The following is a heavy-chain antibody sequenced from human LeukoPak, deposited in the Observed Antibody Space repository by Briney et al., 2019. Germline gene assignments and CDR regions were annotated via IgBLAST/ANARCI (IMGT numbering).Heavy chain of an antibody. D-gene: IGHD3-22*01. CDR3: ARGADSSGYYYAKPPAGSFDI. CDR1: GFTFSSYS. V-gene: IGHV3-21*01. Sequence: SGGSLRLSCAASGFTFSSYSMNWVRQAPGKGLEWVSSISSSNSDIYYADSVKGRFTISRDDAKNSLYLQMNSLRADDTAVYYCARGADSSGYYYAKPPAGSFDIWGQGTMVTVSS. CDR2: ISSSNSDI. J-gene: IGHJ3*02.